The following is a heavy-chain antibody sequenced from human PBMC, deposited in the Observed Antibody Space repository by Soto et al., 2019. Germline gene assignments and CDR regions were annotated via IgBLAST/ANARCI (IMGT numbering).Heavy chain of an antibody. CDR1: GVSLDNFF. J-gene: IGHJ5*02. Sequence: QVQLQESGPGLLRPSETLSLTCTVSGVSLDNFFWRWIRQTPGKGLEWMGYVSQGGTESYMTEGETTGYNPSLDSRATISLDLPKNQFSLTLTSVTAADTAVYYCARDRGGITVSAKPLGEWFDPWGQGTLVTVSS. CDR2: VSQGGTESYMTEGETT. V-gene: IGHV4-59*01. D-gene: IGHD3-16*01. CDR3: ARDRGGITVSAKPLGEWFDP.